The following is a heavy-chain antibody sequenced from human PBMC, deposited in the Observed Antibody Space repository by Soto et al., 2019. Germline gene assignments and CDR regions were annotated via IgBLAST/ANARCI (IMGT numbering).Heavy chain of an antibody. CDR1: GESLSGYY. J-gene: IGHJ5*02. Sequence: QVQLQQWGAGLLKPSETLSLTCGVHGESLSGYYWTWIRQPPGRGLEWIGEINPGRNTNYNPSLKSRVTISTDTSENHFSLNLTSVTAADTAIYSCARSHYGGWAAWFDPWGQGTLVTISS. V-gene: IGHV4-34*01. CDR3: ARSHYGGWAAWFDP. CDR2: INPGRNT. D-gene: IGHD3-10*01.